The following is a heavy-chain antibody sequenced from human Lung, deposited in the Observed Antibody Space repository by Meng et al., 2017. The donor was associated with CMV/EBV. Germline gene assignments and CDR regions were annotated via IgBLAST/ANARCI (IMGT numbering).Heavy chain of an antibody. CDR3: ARKDYYDISGHAFDI. D-gene: IGHD3-22*01. J-gene: IGHJ3*02. CDR2: INQSGST. V-gene: IGHV4-34*01. CDR1: GGSFSGYY. Sequence: SETLSLPCAVYGGSFSGYYWSWIRKPPGKGLEWIAEINQSGSTNRNPTLKSRVTISVDTSKNLFSLNLTSVTAADTAVYYCARKDYYDISGHAFDIWGQGTMVTVSS.